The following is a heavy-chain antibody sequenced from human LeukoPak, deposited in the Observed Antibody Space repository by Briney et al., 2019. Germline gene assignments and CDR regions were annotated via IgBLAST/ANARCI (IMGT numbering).Heavy chain of an antibody. D-gene: IGHD4-17*01. V-gene: IGHV1-2*02. CDR1: GYTFTGYY. J-gene: IGHJ5*02. Sequence: ASVKVSCKASGYTFTGYYMHWVRQAPGQGLEWMGWINPNSGGTNYAQKFQGRVTMTRNTSISTAYMELSSLRSEDTAVYYCAVNLMTTVMYNWFDPWSQGTLVTVSS. CDR2: INPNSGGT. CDR3: AVNLMTTVMYNWFDP.